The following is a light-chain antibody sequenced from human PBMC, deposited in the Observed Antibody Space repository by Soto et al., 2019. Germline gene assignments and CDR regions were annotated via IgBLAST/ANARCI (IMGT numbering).Light chain of an antibody. V-gene: IGKV3-15*01. Sequence: EIVRTPSPATLSVSPGERATLSCMASQSVSSNLAWYQQKPGQAPRLLIYGASTRATGIPARFSGSGSGTEFTLTISSLQSEDFAVYYCQQYNNWPPITFGQGTRLEIK. CDR1: QSVSSN. CDR2: GAS. CDR3: QQYNNWPPIT. J-gene: IGKJ5*01.